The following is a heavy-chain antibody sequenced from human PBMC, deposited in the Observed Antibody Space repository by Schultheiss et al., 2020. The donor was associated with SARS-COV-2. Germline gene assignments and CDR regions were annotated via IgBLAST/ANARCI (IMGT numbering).Heavy chain of an antibody. Sequence: ASVKVSCKASGYTFTSYDINWVRQATGQGLEWMGWMNPNSGNTGYAQKFQGRVTMTRNTSISTAYMELSSLRSEDTAVYYCATADSSGYYYNDYWGQGTLVTVSS. J-gene: IGHJ4*02. CDR1: GYTFTSYD. CDR2: MNPNSGNT. D-gene: IGHD3-22*01. CDR3: ATADSSGYYYNDY. V-gene: IGHV1-8*01.